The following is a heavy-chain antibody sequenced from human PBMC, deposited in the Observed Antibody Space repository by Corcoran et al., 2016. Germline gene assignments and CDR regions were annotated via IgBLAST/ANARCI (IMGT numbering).Heavy chain of an antibody. V-gene: IGHV4-34*01. CDR1: GGSFSGYY. Sequence: QVQLQQWGAGLLKPSETLSLTCAVYGGSFSGYYWSWIRQPPGKGLEWIGEINHSGSTNYNPSLKSRVTISVDTSKNQFSLKLSSVTAADTAVYYCARGHSRSGRDGYNWGYYYYGMDVWGQGTTVTVSS. J-gene: IGHJ6*02. CDR2: INHSGST. CDR3: ARGHSRSGRDGYNWGYYYYGMDV. D-gene: IGHD5-12*01.